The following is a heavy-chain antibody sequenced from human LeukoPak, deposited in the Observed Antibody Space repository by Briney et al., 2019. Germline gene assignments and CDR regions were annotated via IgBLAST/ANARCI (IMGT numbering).Heavy chain of an antibody. J-gene: IGHJ4*02. D-gene: IGHD5-24*01. CDR3: AREGRDGFRIIDY. V-gene: IGHV5-51*01. CDR2: IYPGDSDT. CDR1: GYSFTSYW. Sequence: KSGESLKISRKVSGYSFTSYWIGWVRPIPGKGLEWRGTIYPGDSDTRYSPSFQGQVTISPDKSINTAYLQWSSLKASDTAMYYCAREGRDGFRIIDYWGQGTLVTVSS.